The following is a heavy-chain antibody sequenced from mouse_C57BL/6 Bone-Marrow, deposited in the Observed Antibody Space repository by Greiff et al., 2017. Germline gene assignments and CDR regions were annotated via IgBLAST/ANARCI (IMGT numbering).Heavy chain of an antibody. Sequence: VQLQQSGPELVKPGASVKMSCKASGYTFTDYNMHWVKQSHGKSLEWIGYINPNNGGTSYNQKFKGKATLTVNKSSSTAYMELRSLTSEDSAVYYCARGAPGPRVSFDYWGQGTTLTVSS. CDR3: ARGAPGPRVSFDY. CDR1: GYTFTDYN. V-gene: IGHV1-22*01. CDR2: INPNNGGT. J-gene: IGHJ2*01.